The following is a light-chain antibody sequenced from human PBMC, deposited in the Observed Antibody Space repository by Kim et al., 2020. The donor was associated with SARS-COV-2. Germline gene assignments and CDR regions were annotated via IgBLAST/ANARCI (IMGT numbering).Light chain of an antibody. CDR3: QQRSNWPPSLT. J-gene: IGKJ4*01. CDR1: QSVSGY. Sequence: EIVLTQFPATLSLSPGERATLSCRASQSVSGYLAWYQQKPGRTPRLLIYDASNRATGIPARFSGSGSGTDFTLTISNLEPEDFAVYYCQQRSNWPPSLTFGGGTKVDIK. CDR2: DAS. V-gene: IGKV3-11*01.